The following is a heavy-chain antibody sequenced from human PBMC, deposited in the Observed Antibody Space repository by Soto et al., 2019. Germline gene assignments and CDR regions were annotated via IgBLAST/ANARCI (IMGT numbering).Heavy chain of an antibody. V-gene: IGHV4-59*01. CDR2: IYYSGST. CDR1: GGSISSYY. D-gene: IGHD3-16*02. Sequence: TSETLSLTCTVSGGSISSYYWSWIRQPPGKGLEWIGYIYYSGSTNYNPSLKSRVTISVDTSKNQFSLKLSSVTAADTAVYYCARATDYDYVWGSHRYNWFDPWGQGTLVTVSS. CDR3: ARATDYDYVWGSHRYNWFDP. J-gene: IGHJ5*02.